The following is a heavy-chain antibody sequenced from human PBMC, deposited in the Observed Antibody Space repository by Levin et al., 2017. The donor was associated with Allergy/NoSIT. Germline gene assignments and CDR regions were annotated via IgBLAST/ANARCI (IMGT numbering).Heavy chain of an antibody. J-gene: IGHJ4*02. D-gene: IGHD1-7*01. CDR1: GDSVSTNSAA. CDR3: VGGSRWNYGALDY. Sequence: PSQTLSLTCGISGDSVSTNSAAWNWIRQSPSRGLEWLGRTYYTSRWYNDYAVSVKSRVTIKADTSKNQVSLHLDSVTPEDTAVYYCVGGSRWNYGALDYWGQGSLVTVSS. V-gene: IGHV6-1*01. CDR2: TYYTSRWYN.